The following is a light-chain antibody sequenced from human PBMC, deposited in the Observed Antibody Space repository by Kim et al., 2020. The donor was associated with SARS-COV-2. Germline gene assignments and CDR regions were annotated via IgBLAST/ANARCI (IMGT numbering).Light chain of an antibody. J-gene: IGLJ3*02. CDR1: SLRSYY. CDR2: GKN. CDR3: NPRDSSGTWV. Sequence: SSELTQDPAVSVALGQTVRITCQGDSLRSYYASWYQQKPGQAPVLVIYGKNNRPSGIPDRFSGSSSGNTASLTITGAQAEDEADYYCNPRDSSGTWVFGGGTKVTVL. V-gene: IGLV3-19*01.